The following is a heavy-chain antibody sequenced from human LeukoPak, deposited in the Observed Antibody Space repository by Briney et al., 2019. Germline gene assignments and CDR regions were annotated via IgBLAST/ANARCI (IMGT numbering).Heavy chain of an antibody. D-gene: IGHD2-2*01. J-gene: IGHJ4*02. CDR1: GFTFSSYW. CDR2: IKQGGSEK. V-gene: IGHV3-7*01. CDR3: ARDSVAYQLLLYYFDY. Sequence: GGSLRLSCAAPGFTFSSYWMSWVRQAPGKGLEWVANIKQGGSEKYYVDSVKGRFTISRDNAKNSLYLQMNSLRAEDTAVYYCARDSVAYQLLLYYFDYWGQGTLVTVSS.